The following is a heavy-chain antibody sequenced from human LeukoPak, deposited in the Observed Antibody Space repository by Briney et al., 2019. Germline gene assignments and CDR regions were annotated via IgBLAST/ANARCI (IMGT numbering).Heavy chain of an antibody. V-gene: IGHV3-30*02. CDR2: IRYDGSNK. CDR1: GFTFSSYG. Sequence: GGSLRLSCAASGFTFSSYGMHWVRQAPGKGLEWVAFIRYDGSNKYYADSVKGRFTISRDDSKNTLYLQMNSLRAEDTAVYYCAKCTTRFLEWLFTYYFDYWGQGTLVTVSS. J-gene: IGHJ4*02. CDR3: AKCTTRFLEWLFTYYFDY. D-gene: IGHD3-3*01.